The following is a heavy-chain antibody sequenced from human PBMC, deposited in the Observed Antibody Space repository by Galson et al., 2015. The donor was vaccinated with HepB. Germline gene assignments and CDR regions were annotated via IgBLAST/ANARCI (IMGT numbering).Heavy chain of an antibody. CDR1: GFSFSDYW. CDR3: ARDEGWGVTPVAPQY. CDR2: IKQDGSKK. D-gene: IGHD3-10*01. J-gene: IGHJ4*02. V-gene: IGHV3-7*05. Sequence: SLRLSCAASGFSFSDYWMSWVRQAPGKGLEWVANIKQDGSKKNYAAFVRGRFTISRDNSKKSAFLQMSGLRVEDTAVYYCARDEGWGVTPVAPQYWGQGILVTVSS.